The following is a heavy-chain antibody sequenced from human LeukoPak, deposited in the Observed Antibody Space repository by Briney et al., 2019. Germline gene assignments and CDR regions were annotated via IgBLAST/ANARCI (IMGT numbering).Heavy chain of an antibody. CDR2: INHSGST. D-gene: IGHD2-2*01. Sequence: PSETLSLTCAVYGGSFSGYYWSWIRQPPGKGLEWIGEINHSGSTNYNPSLKSRVTISVDTSKNQFSLKLSSVTAADTAVYYCARGRLPAASTRSWFDPWGQGTLVTVSS. CDR3: ARGRLPAASTRSWFDP. CDR1: GGSFSGYY. V-gene: IGHV4-34*01. J-gene: IGHJ5*02.